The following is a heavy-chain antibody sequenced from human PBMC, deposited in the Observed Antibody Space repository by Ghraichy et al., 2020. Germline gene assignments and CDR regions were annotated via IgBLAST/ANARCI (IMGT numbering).Heavy chain of an antibody. V-gene: IGHV3-7*01. J-gene: IGHJ6*03. Sequence: GGSLRLSCAASGFTFSSYWMSWVRQAPGKGLEWVANIKQDGSEKYYVDSVKGRFTISRDNAKNSLYLQMNSLRAEDTAVYYCARVPLLYYDYYYYMDVWGKGTTVTVSS. CDR2: IKQDGSEK. D-gene: IGHD2-2*02. CDR3: ARVPLLYYDYYYYMDV. CDR1: GFTFSSYW.